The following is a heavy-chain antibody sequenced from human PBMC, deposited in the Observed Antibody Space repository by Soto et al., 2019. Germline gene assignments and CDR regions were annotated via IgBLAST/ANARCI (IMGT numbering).Heavy chain of an antibody. V-gene: IGHV1-69*06. CDR2: IIPIFGTA. CDR1: GGTFSSYA. D-gene: IGHD3-10*01. J-gene: IGHJ4*02. CDR3: GADNYYGSGTIDY. Sequence: SVKVSCKASGGTFSSYAISWVRQAPGQGLEWMGGIIPIFGTANYAQKFQGRVTITADRSTSTAYMELSSLRSEDTAVYYCGADNYYGSGTIDYWGQGTLVTVSS.